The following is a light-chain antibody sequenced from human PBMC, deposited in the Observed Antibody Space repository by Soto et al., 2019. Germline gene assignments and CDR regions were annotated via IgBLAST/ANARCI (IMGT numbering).Light chain of an antibody. CDR3: LLFNTYPQA. CDR2: DAS. V-gene: IGKV1-13*02. J-gene: IGKJ4*01. Sequence: AIQLTQSPSSLSASIGDRVTITCRARQCIGSALAWYQQAPGKPPKLLIFDASTLENVVPSRFSGGGSGTDFTLTISSLQPEDFATYYCLLFNTYPQAFGGGTKVEIK. CDR1: QCIGSA.